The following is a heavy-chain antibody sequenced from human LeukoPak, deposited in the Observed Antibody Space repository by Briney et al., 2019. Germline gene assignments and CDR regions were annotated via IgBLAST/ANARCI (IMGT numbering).Heavy chain of an antibody. CDR3: ARGFHGGYAAADY. D-gene: IGHD5-12*01. CDR1: GFPFSNYW. CDR2: IKPDGTEK. V-gene: IGHV3-7*04. J-gene: IGHJ4*02. Sequence: PGGSLRLSCAASGFPFSNYWMTWVRQAPGRGPDWVTYIKPDGTEKYYVDSVKGRFTISRDNAENSLFLQMNSLTAEDTALYYCARGFHGGYAAADYWGQGTLVTVSS.